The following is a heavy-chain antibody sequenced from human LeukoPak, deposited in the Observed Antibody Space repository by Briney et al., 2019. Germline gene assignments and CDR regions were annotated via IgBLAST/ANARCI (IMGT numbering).Heavy chain of an antibody. CDR1: GFTFDDYA. D-gene: IGHD3-22*01. Sequence: GGSLRLSCAASGFTFDDYAMHWVRQAPGKGLEWVSGISWNSGSIGYADSVKGRFTISRDNAKNSLYLQMNSLRAEDTALYYCAKGRGYYDYWGQGTLVAVSS. V-gene: IGHV3-9*01. CDR3: AKGRGYYDY. CDR2: ISWNSGSI. J-gene: IGHJ4*02.